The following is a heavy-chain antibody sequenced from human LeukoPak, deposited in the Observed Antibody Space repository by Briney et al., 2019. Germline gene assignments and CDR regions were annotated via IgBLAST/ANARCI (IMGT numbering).Heavy chain of an antibody. CDR1: GGSISSYY. Sequence: SETLSLTCTVSGGSISSYYWSWIRQPAGKGLEWIGRIYTSGSTNYNASLKSRVSMSVDTSKNQFSLKLSSVTAADTAVFYCARAGVGATVYWYFDLWGRGTLVTVSS. J-gene: IGHJ2*01. CDR2: IYTSGST. V-gene: IGHV4-4*07. CDR3: ARAGVGATVYWYFDL. D-gene: IGHD1-26*01.